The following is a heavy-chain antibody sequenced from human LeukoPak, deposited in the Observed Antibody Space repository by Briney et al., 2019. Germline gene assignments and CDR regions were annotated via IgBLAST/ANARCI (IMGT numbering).Heavy chain of an antibody. J-gene: IGHJ4*02. CDR1: GFTFSSYS. CDR2: ISGSGGST. D-gene: IGHD3-3*01. V-gene: IGHV3-23*01. CDR3: AKGSGSYGQDLYY. Sequence: GGSLRLSCAASGFTFSSYSMNWVRQAPGKGLEWVSAISGSGGSTYYADSVKGRFTISRDNSKNTLYLQMNSLRVEDTAVYYCAKGSGSYGQDLYYWGQGTLVTVSS.